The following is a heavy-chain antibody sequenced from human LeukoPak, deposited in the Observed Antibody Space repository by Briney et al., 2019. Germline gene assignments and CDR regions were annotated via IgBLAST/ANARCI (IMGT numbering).Heavy chain of an antibody. J-gene: IGHJ4*02. Sequence: GGSLRLSCAVSGFIVSSNYMSWARQAPGMGLEWVANIKPDGTTKFYVDSVKGRFTISRDNALNSLYLQMNSLRAEDTAIYYCARSIPYGTTWYGRSDYWGQGTLVTVSS. CDR2: IKPDGTTK. CDR1: GFIVSSNY. D-gene: IGHD6-13*01. CDR3: ARSIPYGTTWYGRSDY. V-gene: IGHV3-7*03.